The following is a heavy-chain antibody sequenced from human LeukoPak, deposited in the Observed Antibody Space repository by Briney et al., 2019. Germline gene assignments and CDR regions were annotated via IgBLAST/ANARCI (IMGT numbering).Heavy chain of an antibody. V-gene: IGHV4-59*01. CDR2: IYYSGST. D-gene: IGHD2-2*01. CDR3: ARGDFCSSTNCYLRPMDV. CDR1: GGSISDYY. Sequence: SETLSLTCTVFGGSISDYYWNWIRQPPGKGLEWIGYIYYSGSTTYNPSLKSRLIMSVDTAKNQFSLKLRSVTAADTAVYYCARGDFCSSTNCYLRPMDVWGKGTTVTVSS. J-gene: IGHJ6*03.